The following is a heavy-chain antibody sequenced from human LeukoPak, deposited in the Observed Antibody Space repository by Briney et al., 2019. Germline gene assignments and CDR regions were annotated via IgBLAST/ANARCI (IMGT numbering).Heavy chain of an antibody. D-gene: IGHD3-16*02. CDR3: ARGSYDYVWGSYRPDRDY. J-gene: IGHJ4*02. CDR2: INHSGST. V-gene: IGHV4-34*01. Sequence: SETLSLTCAVYGGSFSGYYWSWIRQPPGKGLEWIGEINHSGSTNYNPSLKSRVTISVDTSKNQFSLMLSSVTAADTAVYYCARGSYDYVWGSYRPDRDYWGQGTLVTVSS. CDR1: GGSFSGYY.